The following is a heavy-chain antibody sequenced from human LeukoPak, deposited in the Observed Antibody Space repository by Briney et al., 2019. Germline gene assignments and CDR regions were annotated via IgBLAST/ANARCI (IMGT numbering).Heavy chain of an antibody. J-gene: IGHJ4*02. V-gene: IGHV3-53*01. D-gene: IGHD6-13*01. Sequence: GGSLRLSSAASGFTVSSNHMSWVRQGPGKGLEWVSIIYSGGNTYYADSVKGRFTISRDNSKNTLYLQMNSLRAEDTAVYYCASHSSSWYGFDYWGQGTLVTVSS. CDR3: ASHSSSWYGFDY. CDR2: IYSGGNT. CDR1: GFTVSSNH.